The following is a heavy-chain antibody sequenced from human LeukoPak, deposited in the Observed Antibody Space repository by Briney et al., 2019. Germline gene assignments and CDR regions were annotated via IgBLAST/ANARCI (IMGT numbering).Heavy chain of an antibody. CDR3: ARDPYGSGHHYFDY. CDR2: IIPIFGTA. Sequence: GASVKVSCKASGGTFSSYAISWVRQAPGQGLEWMGGIIPIFGTANYAQKFQGRVTITADESTSTAYMELSSLRSEDTAVYYCARDPYGSGHHYFDYWGQGTLVTVSS. D-gene: IGHD3-10*01. V-gene: IGHV1-69*13. CDR1: GGTFSSYA. J-gene: IGHJ4*02.